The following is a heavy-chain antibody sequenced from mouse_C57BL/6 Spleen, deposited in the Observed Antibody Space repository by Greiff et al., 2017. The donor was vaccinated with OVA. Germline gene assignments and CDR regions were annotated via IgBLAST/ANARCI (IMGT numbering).Heavy chain of an antibody. Sequence: QVQLQQSGAELMKPGASVKLSCKATGYPFTGYWIGWVKRRPGHGLEWIGEILPGSGSTNYNEKFKGKATFTADTSSNTAYMQLSSLTTEDSAIYYCARYDYGSSYRGDYYAMDYWGQGTSVTVSS. J-gene: IGHJ4*01. D-gene: IGHD1-1*01. V-gene: IGHV1-9*01. CDR3: ARYDYGSSYRGDYYAMDY. CDR1: GYPFTGYW. CDR2: ILPGSGST.